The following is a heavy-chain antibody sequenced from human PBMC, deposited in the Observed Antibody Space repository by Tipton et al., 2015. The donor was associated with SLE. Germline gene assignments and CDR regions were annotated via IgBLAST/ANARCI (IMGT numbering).Heavy chain of an antibody. V-gene: IGHV4-30-2*06. J-gene: IGHJ5*02. CDR1: GGSISGGGYS. Sequence: LRLSCTVSGGSISGGGYSWSWIRQSLGKGLEWIGSLYQSGSIHYNPSLENRVTISVDRSKNQFSLSLSSVTAADTAVYYCARGGHSNSPNWFDPWGQGTLITVSS. CDR3: ARGGHSNSPNWFDP. CDR2: LYQSGSI. D-gene: IGHD4-11*01.